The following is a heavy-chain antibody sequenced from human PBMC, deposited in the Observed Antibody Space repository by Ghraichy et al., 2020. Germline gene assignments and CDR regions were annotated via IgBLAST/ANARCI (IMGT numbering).Heavy chain of an antibody. CDR1: GASVSSHY. V-gene: IGHV4-59*02. CDR3: AMELTPSYSTMDV. Sequence: SETLSLTCTVSGASVSSHYWNWLRQTPEKGLEWIGQMSNSGRTKYNASLKGRVTISVDTSKNHVYLKVTSVTAADTAVYYCAMELTPSYSTMDVWGQGTTVTVSS. CDR2: MSNSGRT. J-gene: IGHJ6*02. D-gene: IGHD2-15*01.